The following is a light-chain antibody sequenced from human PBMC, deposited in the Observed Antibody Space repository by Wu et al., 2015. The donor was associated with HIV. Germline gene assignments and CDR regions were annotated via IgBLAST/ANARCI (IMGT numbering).Light chain of an antibody. V-gene: IGKV3D-20*02. Sequence: EIVLTQSPGTLSLSPGERVTVSCRASQSVNYRNLAWYQQKPGQAPRLLMYDTATRMPGIPDRISGGGSGTDFTLTISSLEPEDFAVYYCQQRANWPPTFGPGTKVDIK. CDR3: QQRANWPPT. CDR2: DTA. CDR1: QSVNYRN. J-gene: IGKJ3*01.